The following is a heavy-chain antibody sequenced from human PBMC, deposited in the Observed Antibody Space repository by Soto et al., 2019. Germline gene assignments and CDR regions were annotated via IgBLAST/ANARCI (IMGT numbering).Heavy chain of an antibody. CDR3: ASTTSNTGIPFHY. D-gene: IGHD1-20*01. V-gene: IGHV4-59*01. CDR1: GSAISYYY. J-gene: IGHJ4*02. CDR2: IYYTVSS. Sequence: VQLQASGPGLVTPSESLSLTSTVCGSAISYYYWGWIRQLPGKGLERIGYIYYTVSSNYTPYLMRRVTRSVDTSKKQFSRKLSSVTAADTAVYYCASTTSNTGIPFHYWCPETPVT.